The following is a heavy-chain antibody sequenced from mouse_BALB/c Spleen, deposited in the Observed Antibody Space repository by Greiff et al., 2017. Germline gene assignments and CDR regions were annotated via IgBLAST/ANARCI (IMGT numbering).Heavy chain of an antibody. CDR1: GDSITSGY. J-gene: IGHJ1*01. CDR3: ALITTVGGYFDV. V-gene: IGHV3-8*02. CDR2: ISYSGST. Sequence: EVHLVESGPSLVKPSQTLSLTCSVTGDSITSGYWNWIRKFPGNKLEYMGYISYSGSTYYNPSLKSRISITRDTSKNQYYLQLNSVTTEDTATYYCALITTVGGYFDVWGAGTTVTVSS. D-gene: IGHD1-1*01.